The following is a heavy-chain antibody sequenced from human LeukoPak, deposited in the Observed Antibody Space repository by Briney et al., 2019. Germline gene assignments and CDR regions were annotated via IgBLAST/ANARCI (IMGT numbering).Heavy chain of an antibody. J-gene: IGHJ4*02. CDR3: ARGEHSSFDY. Sequence: EPGGSLRLSCVASGFTFSSSWMTWVRQALGMGLERVANIKADGSGKYYVDSVRGRFSISRDNAKSSLYLQMNSLRAEDTAVYYCARGEHSSFDYWGQGTLVTVSS. CDR1: GFTFSSSW. D-gene: IGHD6-6*01. CDR2: IKADGSGK. V-gene: IGHV3-7*01.